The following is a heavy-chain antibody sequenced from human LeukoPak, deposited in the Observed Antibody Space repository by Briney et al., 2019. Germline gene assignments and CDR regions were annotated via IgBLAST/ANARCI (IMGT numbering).Heavy chain of an antibody. CDR2: INAGNGNT. D-gene: IGHD6-13*01. Sequence: GASVKVSCKTSGFTFTSYAMHWVRQAPGQGLEWMGWINAGNGNTKYSQKFQGRVTITRDTSASTAYMELSSLRSEDTAVYYCAREAWGSSCSDYWGQGTLVTVSP. V-gene: IGHV1-3*01. J-gene: IGHJ4*02. CDR1: GFTFTSYA. CDR3: AREAWGSSCSDY.